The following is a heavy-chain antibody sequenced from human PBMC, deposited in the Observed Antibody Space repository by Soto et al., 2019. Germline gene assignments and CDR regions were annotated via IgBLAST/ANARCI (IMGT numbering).Heavy chain of an antibody. V-gene: IGHV3-33*01. CDR2: IWYDGSNK. CDR1: GFTFSSYG. Sequence: ESGGGVVQPGRSLRLSCAASGFTFSSYGMHWVRQAPGMGLEWVAVIWYDGSNKYYADSVKGRFTISRDNSKNTLYLQMNSLRAEDTAVYYCAREVSGWSYWYFDLWGRGTLVTVSS. D-gene: IGHD6-19*01. CDR3: AREVSGWSYWYFDL. J-gene: IGHJ2*01.